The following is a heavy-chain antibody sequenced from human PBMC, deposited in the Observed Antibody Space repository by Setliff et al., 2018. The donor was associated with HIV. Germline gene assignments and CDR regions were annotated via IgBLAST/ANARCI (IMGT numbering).Heavy chain of an antibody. CDR2: IYYSGST. CDR1: GGSISSYY. Sequence: LSLTCSVSGGSISSYYWSWIRQPPGKGLEWIGYIYYSGSTNYNPSLKSRVTISVDTSKNQFSLKLSSVIAADTAVYYCARIFGDQGYYYGMDVWGQGTTVTVSS. V-gene: IGHV4-59*01. D-gene: IGHD3-3*01. J-gene: IGHJ6*02. CDR3: ARIFGDQGYYYGMDV.